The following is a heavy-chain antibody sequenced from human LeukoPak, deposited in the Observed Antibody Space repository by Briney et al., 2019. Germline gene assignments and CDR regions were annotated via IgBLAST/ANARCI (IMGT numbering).Heavy chain of an antibody. D-gene: IGHD4-17*01. J-gene: IGHJ4*02. CDR2: IYYSGST. CDR3: ARENHHYGDFSFFDY. Sequence: SETLSLTCTVSGGSISSYYWSWIRQPPGKGLEWIGYIYYSGSTNYNPSLKSRVTISVDTSKNQFSLKLSSVTAADTAVYYCARENHHYGDFSFFDYWGQGTLVTVSS. V-gene: IGHV4-59*01. CDR1: GGSISSYY.